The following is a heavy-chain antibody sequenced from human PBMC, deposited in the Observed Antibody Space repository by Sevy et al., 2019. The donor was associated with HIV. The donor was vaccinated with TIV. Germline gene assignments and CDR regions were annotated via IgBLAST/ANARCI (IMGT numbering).Heavy chain of an antibody. Sequence: GESLKISCAASGFTFNTYSLIWVRQTPGKGLEWLSFIGTAAGVTYYADSVKGRFTISRDNAKNSLYLQMNSLRDEDTAVYYCAGCPGHYSIDYWGQGTLVTVSS. V-gene: IGHV3-48*02. CDR3: AGCPGHYSIDY. J-gene: IGHJ4*02. CDR1: GFTFNTYS. CDR2: IGTAAGVT. D-gene: IGHD2-21*01.